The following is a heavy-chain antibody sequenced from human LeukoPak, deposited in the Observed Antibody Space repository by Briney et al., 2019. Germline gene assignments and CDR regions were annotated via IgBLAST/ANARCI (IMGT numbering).Heavy chain of an antibody. J-gene: IGHJ4*02. CDR2: TNTGNP. D-gene: IGHD3-10*01. Sequence: TNTGNPTYAQGFTGRFVFSLDTSVSTAYLQISSLKAEDTAVYYCARTYYYGSGSYRADYWGQGTLVTVSS. V-gene: IGHV7-4-1*02. CDR3: ARTYYYGSGSYRADY.